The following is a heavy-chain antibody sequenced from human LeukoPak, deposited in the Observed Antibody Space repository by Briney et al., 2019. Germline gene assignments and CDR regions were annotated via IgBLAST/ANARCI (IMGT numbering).Heavy chain of an antibody. D-gene: IGHD3-22*01. CDR1: GFTFSDYR. CDR2: TNSDGSST. J-gene: IGHJ2*01. CDR3: ARVMYYYDSSVYYHYWYFDL. Sequence: GGSLRLSCEASGFTFSDYRMHWVRQAPGKGLVWVSHTNSDGSSTSYADSVKGRFTISRDNAKNTLYLQMNSLRADDTAVYYCARVMYYYDSSVYYHYWYFDLWGRGTLVTVSS. V-gene: IGHV3-74*01.